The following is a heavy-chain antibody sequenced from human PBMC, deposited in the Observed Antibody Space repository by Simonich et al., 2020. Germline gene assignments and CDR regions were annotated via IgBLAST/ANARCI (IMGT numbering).Heavy chain of an antibody. CDR2: IYYSGSN. Sequence: QLQLQESGPGLVKPSETLSLTCTVSGGSISSSSYYWGWIRQPPGKGVGWIGSIYYSGSNYYTPSLKSRVTISVDTSKNQFSLKLSSVTAADTAVYYCARHAGFAFDIWGQGTMVTVSS. J-gene: IGHJ3*02. CDR3: ARHAGFAFDI. D-gene: IGHD6-13*01. V-gene: IGHV4-39*01. CDR1: GGSISSSSYY.